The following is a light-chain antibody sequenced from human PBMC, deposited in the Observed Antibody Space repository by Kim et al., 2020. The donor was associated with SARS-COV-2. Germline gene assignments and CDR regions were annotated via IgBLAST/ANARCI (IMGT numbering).Light chain of an antibody. CDR2: DAS. Sequence: SPGERVTLSCRASQSVSSSLAWYQQKPGQAPRLLIYDASNRATGIPARFSGGGSGTDFTLTISSLEPEDFAVYYCQQRSSWPPMCSFGQGTMLE. J-gene: IGKJ2*01. CDR1: QSVSSS. CDR3: QQRSSWPPMCS. V-gene: IGKV3-11*01.